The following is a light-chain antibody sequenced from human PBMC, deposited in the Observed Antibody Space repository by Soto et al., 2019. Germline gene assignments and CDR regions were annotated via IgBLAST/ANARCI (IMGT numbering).Light chain of an antibody. CDR2: KVS. CDR1: QSLSTW. V-gene: IGKV1-5*03. Sequence: DIQMTQSPSTLSASIGDRITITCRASQSLSTWLAWFQQKPGEAPKGLIYKVSYLESGVPPRFDGSGSETEFTLTINGLQPDDFATYYCLQYNSYPWTFGQGTKVDI. CDR3: LQYNSYPWT. J-gene: IGKJ1*01.